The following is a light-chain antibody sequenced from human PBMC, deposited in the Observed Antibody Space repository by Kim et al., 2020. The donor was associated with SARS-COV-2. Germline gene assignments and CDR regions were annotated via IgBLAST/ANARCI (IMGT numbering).Light chain of an antibody. CDR2: DNN. CDR1: YANVGSNY. CDR3: LAWDDGRNRLV. V-gene: IGLV1-44*01. J-gene: IGLJ3*02. Sequence: GEMVTTSCAGRYANVGSNYVSWYQQHPGTAPKLLMYDNNYRHSGVPKRFSASKSGTSASLAISGRQADDEADYYCLAWDDGRNRLVFGGGTQLTVL.